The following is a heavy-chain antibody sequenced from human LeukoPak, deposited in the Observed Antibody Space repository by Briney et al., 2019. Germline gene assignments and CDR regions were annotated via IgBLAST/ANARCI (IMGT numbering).Heavy chain of an antibody. J-gene: IGHJ4*02. V-gene: IGHV3-30*18. Sequence: GGSLRLSCAASGFTFSSYGMHWVRQAPGKGLEWVAVISYDGSNKYYADSVKGRFTISRDNSKNTLYLQMNSLRAEDTAVYYCAKGTIAAAGKILDYWGQGTLVTVSS. CDR3: AKGTIAAAGKILDY. CDR2: ISYDGSNK. D-gene: IGHD6-13*01. CDR1: GFTFSSYG.